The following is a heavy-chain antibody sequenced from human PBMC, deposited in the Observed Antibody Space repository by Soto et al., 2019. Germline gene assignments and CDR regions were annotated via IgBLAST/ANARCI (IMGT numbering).Heavy chain of an antibody. CDR2: FYYSGST. D-gene: IGHD5-12*01. Sequence: SETLSLTCTVSGGSISSSSYYWGWIRQSPGKGLEWIGSFYYSGSTYYSPSLRSRVTISGDTSRKQISLKLSSVTAADTAVYYCARISVASRYMDVWGKGTTVTVSS. CDR1: GGSISSSSYY. V-gene: IGHV4-39*01. J-gene: IGHJ6*03. CDR3: ARISVASRYMDV.